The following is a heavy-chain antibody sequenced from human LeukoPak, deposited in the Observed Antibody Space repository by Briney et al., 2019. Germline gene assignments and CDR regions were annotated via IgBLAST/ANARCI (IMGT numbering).Heavy chain of an antibody. CDR1: GYTFTGYY. CDR2: MNPNSGNT. J-gene: IGHJ4*02. V-gene: IGHV1-8*03. CDR3: ARGQGGSYIPDY. Sequence: ASVKVSCKASGYTFTGYYMHWVRQAPGQGLEWMGWMNPNSGNTGYAQKFQGRVTITRNTSISTAYMELSSLRSEDTAVYYCARGQGGSYIPDYWGQGTLVTVSS. D-gene: IGHD1-26*01.